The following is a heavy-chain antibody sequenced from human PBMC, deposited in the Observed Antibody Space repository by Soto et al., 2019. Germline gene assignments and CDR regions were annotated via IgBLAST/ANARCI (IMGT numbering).Heavy chain of an antibody. Sequence: SETLSLTCAVYGGSFSGYYWSWIRQPPGKGLEWIGEINHSGSTNYNPSLKSRVTISVDTSKNQFSLKLSSVTAADTAVYYCARRLEYNWNDVGVDAFDIWGQGTMGTVSS. CDR1: GGSFSGYY. D-gene: IGHD1-1*01. V-gene: IGHV4-34*01. CDR3: ARRLEYNWNDVGVDAFDI. CDR2: INHSGST. J-gene: IGHJ3*02.